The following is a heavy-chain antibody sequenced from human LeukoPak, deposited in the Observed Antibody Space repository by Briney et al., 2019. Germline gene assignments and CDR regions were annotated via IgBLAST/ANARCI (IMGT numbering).Heavy chain of an antibody. CDR1: GYTFTGYY. CDR3: ARESRRSRYFDWLFTWGY. J-gene: IGHJ4*02. CDR2: INPNSGGT. D-gene: IGHD3-9*01. Sequence: ASVKVSCKASGYTFTGYYMHWVRQAPGQGLEWMGWINPNSGGTNYAQTSQGRVTMTRDTSISTDYMELSRLRSDDTAVYYCARESRRSRYFDWLFTWGYWGQGTLVTVSS. V-gene: IGHV1-2*02.